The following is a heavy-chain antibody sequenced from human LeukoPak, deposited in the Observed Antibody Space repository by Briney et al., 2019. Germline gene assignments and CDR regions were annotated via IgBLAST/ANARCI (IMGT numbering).Heavy chain of an antibody. J-gene: IGHJ3*02. V-gene: IGHV3-7*01. Sequence: PTGGSLTLSCAASAFTFSRYWMSWVRQAPGKGLEWVANIKQDGSEKYYVDSVKGRFTISRDNAENSLYLQMNSLRAEDTAVYYCARDRAAAGGAFDIWGQGTMVTVSS. CDR1: AFTFSRYW. CDR3: ARDRAAAGGAFDI. D-gene: IGHD6-13*01. CDR2: IKQDGSEK.